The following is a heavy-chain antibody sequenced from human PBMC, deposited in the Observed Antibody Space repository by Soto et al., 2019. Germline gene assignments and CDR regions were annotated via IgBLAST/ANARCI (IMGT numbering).Heavy chain of an antibody. CDR2: ISAYNGNT. Sequence: QVQLVQSGAEVKKPGASVKVSCKASGYTFTSYGISWVRQAPGQGLEWMGWISAYNGNTNYAQKLQGRVTMTTDTTENTAYTELRSMRSDDTAVYYCSRDDAYYYDSSGSLDYWGQGTLVTVSS. CDR1: GYTFTSYG. V-gene: IGHV1-18*01. CDR3: SRDDAYYYDSSGSLDY. J-gene: IGHJ4*02. D-gene: IGHD3-22*01.